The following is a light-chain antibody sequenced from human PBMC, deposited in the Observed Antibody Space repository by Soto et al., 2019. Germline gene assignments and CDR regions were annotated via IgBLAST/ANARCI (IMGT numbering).Light chain of an antibody. CDR3: QQAFSTSIT. CDR1: QTTSNF. CDR2: DVS. J-gene: IGKJ5*01. V-gene: IGKV1-39*01. Sequence: DIPMTPSPSSLSASVGDRVTITCRASQTTSNFLNWYQQRSGEAPKLLLYDVSTLQTGVPSRFSGSGSGTDFSLTISSLQPEDLGTYYCQQAFSTSITFGQGTRLEIK.